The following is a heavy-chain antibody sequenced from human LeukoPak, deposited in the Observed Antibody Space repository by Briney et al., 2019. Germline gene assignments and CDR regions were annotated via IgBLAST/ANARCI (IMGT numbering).Heavy chain of an antibody. CDR3: ARDIPSSYSSGWYAGDNWFDP. CDR1: GFTFSDYY. CDR2: ISSSGSTI. V-gene: IGHV3-11*01. Sequence: GGSLRLSCAASGFTFSDYYMSWIRQAPGKGLEGVSYISSSGSTIYYADSVKGRFTISRDNAKNSLYLQMNSLRAEDTAVYYCARDIPSSYSSGWYAGDNWFDPWGQGTLVTVSS. J-gene: IGHJ5*02. D-gene: IGHD6-19*01.